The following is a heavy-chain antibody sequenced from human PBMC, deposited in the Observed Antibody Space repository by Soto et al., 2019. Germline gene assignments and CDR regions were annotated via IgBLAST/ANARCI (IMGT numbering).Heavy chain of an antibody. J-gene: IGHJ4*02. CDR2: IWYDGSIK. CDR1: GFPCSSYG. Sequence: QVQLVESGGGVVQPGRSLRLSCAASGFPCSSYGMHWVRKAPGKGLDWVAVIWYDGSIKYYAESVKGRFTISRDNSKNTLFLPMNSLRADDTAVYYCASSNNWGQGTLVTVST. V-gene: IGHV3-33*01. CDR3: ASSNN.